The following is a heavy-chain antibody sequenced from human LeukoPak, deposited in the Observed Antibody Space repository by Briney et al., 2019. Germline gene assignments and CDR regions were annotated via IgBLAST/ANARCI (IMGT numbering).Heavy chain of an antibody. CDR3: ARDCYYDSSGYYCL. CDR1: GYTLTELS. V-gene: IGHV1-24*01. Sequence: ASVKVSCKVSGYTLTELSMHWVRQAPGKGLEWMGGFDPEDGETIYAQKFQGRVTMTEDTSTDTAYMELRSLRSDDTAVYYCARDCYYDSSGYYCLWGQGTLVTVSS. D-gene: IGHD3-22*01. CDR2: FDPEDGET. J-gene: IGHJ4*02.